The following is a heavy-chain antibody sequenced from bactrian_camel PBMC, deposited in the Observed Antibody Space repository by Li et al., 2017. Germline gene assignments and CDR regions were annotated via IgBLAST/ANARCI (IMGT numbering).Heavy chain of an antibody. CDR2: ISSGGGDI. Sequence: EVQLVESGGGLVKPGESLRLSCTSSGFHFRGYDQSWVRQAPGKGLEWVSTISSGGGDIGYADSVKGRCTISRDNTKTTLYLEINSLKTEDTGVYFCATQAEHNEYADFGYWGQGTQVTVS. J-gene: IGHJ6*01. D-gene: IGHD3*01. V-gene: IGHV3S40*01. CDR3: ATQAEHNEYADFGY. CDR1: GFHFRGYD.